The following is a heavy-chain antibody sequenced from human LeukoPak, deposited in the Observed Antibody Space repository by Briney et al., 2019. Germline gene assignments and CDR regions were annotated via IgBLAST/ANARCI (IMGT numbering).Heavy chain of an antibody. D-gene: IGHD6-19*01. Sequence: TGGSLRLSCAASGFAFSSLAMGWVRQAPENGLEWVSFISDSGSSTYYADSVKGRFTISRDNSKNTLFLQMNSLGAEDTAVYYCAKDARRTNGWYFFDYWGQGTLVTVYS. V-gene: IGHV3-23*01. CDR3: AKDARRTNGWYFFDY. CDR2: ISDSGSST. J-gene: IGHJ4*02. CDR1: GFAFSSLA.